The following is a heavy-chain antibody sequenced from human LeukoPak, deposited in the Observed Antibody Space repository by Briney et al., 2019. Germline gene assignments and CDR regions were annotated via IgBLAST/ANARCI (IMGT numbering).Heavy chain of an antibody. CDR3: ARVRNSSSSHYYYMDV. V-gene: IGHV4-34*01. D-gene: IGHD6-6*01. Sequence: SETLSLTCAVYGGSFSGYCWSWIRQPPGKGLEWIGEINHSGSINYNPSLKSRVTISVDTSKNQFSLKLSSVTAADTAVYYCARVRNSSSSHYYYMDVWGKGTTVTVSS. CDR2: INHSGSI. CDR1: GGSFSGYC. J-gene: IGHJ6*03.